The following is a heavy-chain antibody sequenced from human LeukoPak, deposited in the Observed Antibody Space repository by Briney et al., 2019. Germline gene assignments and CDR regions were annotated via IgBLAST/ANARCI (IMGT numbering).Heavy chain of an antibody. D-gene: IGHD6-19*01. J-gene: IGHJ3*01. CDR2: VSHDGNIK. V-gene: IGHV3-30*04. Sequence: GESLRLSCAASGFTFNNFAMHWVRQAPGQGLEWVTAVSHDGNIKEYVDSVKGRFTVSRDNSKNTLYLQMNSLRVGDTAIYYCARMYSSGWYIGAFDVWGQGTMVTVSS. CDR1: GFTFNNFA. CDR3: ARMYSSGWYIGAFDV.